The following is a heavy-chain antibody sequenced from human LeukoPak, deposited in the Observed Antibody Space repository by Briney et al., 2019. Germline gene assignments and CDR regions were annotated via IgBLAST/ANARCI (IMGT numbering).Heavy chain of an antibody. J-gene: IGHJ3*02. D-gene: IGHD6-13*01. CDR1: GYTFSDNF. CDR2: INPNNGDT. V-gene: IGHV1-2*02. CDR3: ARSRSSWWRDAFDI. Sequence: GASVKVSCKASGYTFSDNFMHWVRQAPGQGLEWMGWINPNNGDTNYAPKFQGRVTMTRDTSISTAYMELSRLRSDDTAVYYCARSRSSWWRDAFDIWGQGTMVTVSS.